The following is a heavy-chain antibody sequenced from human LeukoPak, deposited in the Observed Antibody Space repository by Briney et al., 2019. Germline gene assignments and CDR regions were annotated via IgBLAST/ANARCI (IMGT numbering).Heavy chain of an antibody. D-gene: IGHD3-10*01. CDR1: GGSISSYC. CDR2: IYYSGST. J-gene: IGHJ6*03. Sequence: KSSETLSLTCTVSGGSISSYCWSWIRQPPGEGLEWIGYIYYSGSTNYNPSLKSRVTISVDTSKNQFSLKLSSVTAADTAVYYCARGRRNYYGSGSYYYYYYMDVWGKGTTVTVSS. V-gene: IGHV4-59*01. CDR3: ARGRRNYYGSGSYYYYYYMDV.